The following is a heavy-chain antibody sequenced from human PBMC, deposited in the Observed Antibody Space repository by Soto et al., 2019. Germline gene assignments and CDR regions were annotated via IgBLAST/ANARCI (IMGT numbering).Heavy chain of an antibody. CDR3: ARPQVRYSSGPPDAFDI. Sequence: GGSLRLSCAASGFTFSDYYMSWIRQAPGKGLEWVSYISSSSSYTNYADSVKGRFTISRDNAKNSLYLQMNSLRAEDTAVYYCARPQVRYSSGPPDAFDIWGQGTMVTVSS. V-gene: IGHV3-11*06. CDR1: GFTFSDYY. D-gene: IGHD6-19*01. J-gene: IGHJ3*02. CDR2: ISSSSSYT.